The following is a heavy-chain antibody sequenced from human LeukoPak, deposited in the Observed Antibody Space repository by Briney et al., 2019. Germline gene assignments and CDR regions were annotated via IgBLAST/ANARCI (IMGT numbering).Heavy chain of an antibody. Sequence: SETLPLTCTVSGGSISSYYWSWIRQPPGKGLEWIGYIYYSGSTNYNPSLKSRVTISVDTSKNQFSLKLSSVTAADTAVYYCARGYCTGGVCLDAFDIWGQGTMVTVSS. J-gene: IGHJ3*02. V-gene: IGHV4-59*01. CDR2: IYYSGST. D-gene: IGHD2-8*02. CDR3: ARGYCTGGVCLDAFDI. CDR1: GGSISSYY.